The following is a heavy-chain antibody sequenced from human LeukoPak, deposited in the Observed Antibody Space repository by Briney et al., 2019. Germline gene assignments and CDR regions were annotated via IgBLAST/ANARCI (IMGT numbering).Heavy chain of an antibody. J-gene: IGHJ3*02. D-gene: IGHD5-18*01. CDR3: ARERGYSYGRTSDAFDI. CDR1: GFTFSSYW. V-gene: IGHV3-7*01. CDR2: IRHDGSEK. Sequence: GGSLRLSCAASGFTFSSYWMSWVRQAPGKGLEWVANIRHDGSEKYYVDSVKGRFTISRDNAKDSLYLQMNSLRVEDTAVYYCARERGYSYGRTSDAFDIWGQGTMVTVSS.